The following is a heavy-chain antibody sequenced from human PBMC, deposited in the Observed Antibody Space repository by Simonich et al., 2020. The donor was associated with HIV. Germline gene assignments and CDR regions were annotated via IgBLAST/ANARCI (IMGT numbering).Heavy chain of an antibody. V-gene: IGHV3-9*03. CDR1: GFTFDDYA. CDR3: AKDRYSSSSGSFDY. CDR2: ISWNSGSL. J-gene: IGHJ4*02. D-gene: IGHD6-6*01. Sequence: EVQLVESGGGLVQPGRSLRLSCAASGFTFDDYAMHWVRQAPGKGLGGGSGISWNSGSLGDADSVKGRITISRDNAKNSLYLQMNSLRAEDMALYYCAKDRYSSSSGSFDYWGQGTLVTVSS.